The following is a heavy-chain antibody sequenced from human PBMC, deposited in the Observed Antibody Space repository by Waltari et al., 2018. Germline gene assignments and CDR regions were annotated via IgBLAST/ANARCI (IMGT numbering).Heavy chain of an antibody. CDR3: ARGAYYYDSSGYYHPFDY. Sequence: QVQLQESGPGLVKPSQTLSLTCTVSGGSISSGDYYWSWIRQPPGKGLEWSGYIYCSGSTYYNPSLKSRVTISVDTSKNQFSLKLSSVTAADTAVYYCARGAYYYDSSGYYHPFDYWGQGTLVTVSS. J-gene: IGHJ4*02. D-gene: IGHD3-22*01. CDR1: GGSISSGDYY. CDR2: IYCSGST. V-gene: IGHV4-30-4*08.